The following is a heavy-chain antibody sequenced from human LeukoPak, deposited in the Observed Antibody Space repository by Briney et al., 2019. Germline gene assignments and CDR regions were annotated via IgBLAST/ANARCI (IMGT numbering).Heavy chain of an antibody. CDR1: GFTFSSYD. V-gene: IGHV3-13*04. CDR3: ARGSRVAVAGTWYYYGMDV. D-gene: IGHD6-19*01. J-gene: IGHJ6*02. Sequence: GKSLRLSCAASGFTFSSYDMHWVRQATGKGLEWVSAIGTAGDTYYPGSVKGRFTISRENAKNSLYLQMNSLRAGDTAVYYCARGSRVAVAGTWYYYGMDVWGQGTTVTVSS. CDR2: IGTAGDT.